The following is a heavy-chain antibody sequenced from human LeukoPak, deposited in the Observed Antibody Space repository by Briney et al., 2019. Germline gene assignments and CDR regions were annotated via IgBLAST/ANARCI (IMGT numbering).Heavy chain of an antibody. Sequence: SETLSLTCTVSGGSISSGGYYWGWIRQPPGKGLEWIGGIYHRGSTYYNPSLKSRVTISVDTSKNQFSLKLSSVTAAVTAVYYCARASVTYYYYYYMDVWGKGTTVTVSS. CDR1: GGSISSGGYY. V-gene: IGHV4-39*07. CDR3: ARASVTYYYYYYMDV. CDR2: IYHRGST. D-gene: IGHD4-11*01. J-gene: IGHJ6*03.